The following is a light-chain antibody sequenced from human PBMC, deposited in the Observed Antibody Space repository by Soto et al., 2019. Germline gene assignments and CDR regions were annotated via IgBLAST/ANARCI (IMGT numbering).Light chain of an antibody. J-gene: IGKJ1*01. CDR3: QQYYNWPRT. CDR2: GAS. V-gene: IGKV3-20*01. Sequence: IVLTQSPGTLSLSPGEGASVSCRASQSLNSGYLAWYQQKPGQAPRLLIYGASSRATGIPDRFSGSRSGTNFTLTISGLQSEDFAIYFCQQYYNWPRTFGQGTKVEIK. CDR1: QSLNSGY.